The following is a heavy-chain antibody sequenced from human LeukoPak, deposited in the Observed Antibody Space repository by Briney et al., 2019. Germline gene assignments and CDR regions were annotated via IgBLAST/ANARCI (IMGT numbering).Heavy chain of an antibody. V-gene: IGHV1-18*01. CDR2: NSAYNGNT. D-gene: IGHD2-2*01. Sequence: ASVKVSCKASGYTFTSYGISWVRQAPGQGLEWMGWNSAYNGNTNYAQKLQGRVTITADDSTSTAYMELSSLRSEDTAVYYCADLVYCSSSSCYEPFNQTWGQGTLVTVSP. J-gene: IGHJ4*02. CDR1: GYTFTSYG. CDR3: ADLVYCSSSSCYEPFNQT.